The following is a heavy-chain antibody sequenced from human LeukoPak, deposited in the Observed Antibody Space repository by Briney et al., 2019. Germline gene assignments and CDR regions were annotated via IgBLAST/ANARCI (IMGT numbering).Heavy chain of an antibody. J-gene: IGHJ4*02. V-gene: IGHV3-23*01. CDR2: ISGSGSDT. Sequence: GGSLRLSCAASGFTFSSYAMTWVRQAPGKGLDWVSVISGSGSDTYYADSVKGRFTISRDNSKNMLHLQMNSLRGEDTAVYYCANIAAARTHNFDHWGQGTLVTVSS. CDR1: GFTFSSYA. D-gene: IGHD6-13*01. CDR3: ANIAAARTHNFDH.